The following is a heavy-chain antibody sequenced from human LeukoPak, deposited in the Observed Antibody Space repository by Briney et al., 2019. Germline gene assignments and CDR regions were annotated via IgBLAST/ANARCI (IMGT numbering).Heavy chain of an antibody. V-gene: IGHV1-8*03. CDR3: ARERGRAFTGFDP. CDR1: GYTFTSYG. D-gene: IGHD1-26*01. J-gene: IGHJ5*02. Sequence: ASVKVSCKASGYTFTSYGINWVRQATGQGLEWMGWMNPNSGNTGYAQKFQGRVTITRNTSISTAYMELSSLRSEDTAVYYCARERGRAFTGFDPWGQGTLVTVSS. CDR2: MNPNSGNT.